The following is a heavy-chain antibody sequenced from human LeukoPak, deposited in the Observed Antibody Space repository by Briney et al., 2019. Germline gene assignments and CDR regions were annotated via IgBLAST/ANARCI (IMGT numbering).Heavy chain of an antibody. Sequence: GGSLRLSCAASGFTFSSYSMNWVRQAPGKGLKWVSSISSSSSYIYYADSVKGRLTISRDNAKNSLYLQMNSLRAEDTAVYYCARDLGSRLRFLEWFGMDVWGQGTTVTVSS. CDR1: GFTFSSYS. J-gene: IGHJ6*02. CDR3: ARDLGSRLRFLEWFGMDV. D-gene: IGHD3-3*01. V-gene: IGHV3-21*01. CDR2: ISSSSSYI.